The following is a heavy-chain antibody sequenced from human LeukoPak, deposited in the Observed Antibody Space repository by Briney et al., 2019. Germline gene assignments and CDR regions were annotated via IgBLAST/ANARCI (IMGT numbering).Heavy chain of an antibody. J-gene: IGHJ4*02. CDR1: GYTFTVYY. Sequence: GASVKVSCKASGYTFTVYYMHWVRQATGQGLEWMGWMNPNSGNTGYAQKFQGRVTITRNTSISTAYMELSSLRSEDTAVYYCARAGRDGYTTWGQGTLVTVSS. CDR2: MNPNSGNT. CDR3: ARAGRDGYTT. V-gene: IGHV1-8*03. D-gene: IGHD5-24*01.